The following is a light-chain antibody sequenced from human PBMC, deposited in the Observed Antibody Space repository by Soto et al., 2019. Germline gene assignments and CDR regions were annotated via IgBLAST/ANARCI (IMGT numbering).Light chain of an antibody. CDR3: SQGTHWPPVT. J-gene: IGKJ2*01. CDR2: KAF. CDR1: QSIVYSDGNAY. Sequence: DVVMTQSPLSLPVTLGQPASISCRSSQSIVYSDGNAYLSWFQQRPGQSPRRLIYKAFNRDSGVPDRFIGSGSGTDFSLNIIRVEDDDVGVYYCSQGTHWPPVTFGQGTKLEIK. V-gene: IGKV2-30*01.